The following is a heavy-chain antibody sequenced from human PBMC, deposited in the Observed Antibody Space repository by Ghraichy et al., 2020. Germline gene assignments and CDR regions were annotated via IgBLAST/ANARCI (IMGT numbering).Heavy chain of an antibody. Sequence: WGSLRLPCAASGFTFNNYAMTWVRQAPGKGLEWVSIISGSGDTTYYADSVKDRFTISRDNSKNTLYLQMNSLRAEDTAVYFCARGETRYGGYEFRGRQYYFDYWGQGALVAVSS. CDR3: ARGETRYGGYEFRGRQYYFDY. J-gene: IGHJ4*02. CDR1: GFTFNNYA. CDR2: ISGSGDTT. D-gene: IGHD5-12*01. V-gene: IGHV3-23*01.